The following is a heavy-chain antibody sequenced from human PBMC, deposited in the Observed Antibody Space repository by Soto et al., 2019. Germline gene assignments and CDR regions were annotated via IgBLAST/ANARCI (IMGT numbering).Heavy chain of an antibody. CDR1: GFTFSSYA. V-gene: IGHV3-23*01. CDR3: ASINMIVVLNPFDY. J-gene: IGHJ4*02. Sequence: PGGSLRLSCAASGFTFSSYAMSWVRQAPGKGLEWVSAISGSGGSTYYADSVKGRFTISRDNSKNTLYLQMNSLRAEDTAVYYCASINMIVVLNPFDYWGQGTLVNVSS. D-gene: IGHD3-22*01. CDR2: ISGSGGST.